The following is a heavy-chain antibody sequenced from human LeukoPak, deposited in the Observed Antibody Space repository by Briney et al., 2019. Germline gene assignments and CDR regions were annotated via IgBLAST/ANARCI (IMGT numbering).Heavy chain of an antibody. D-gene: IGHD6-19*01. CDR3: AKDSPLVGYTSGRSSNSFDH. CDR1: GFTFRSYA. V-gene: IGHV3-23*01. Sequence: QAGGSLRLSCAASGFTFRSYAMSWVRQAPGKGLEWVSTVTGGGGTTYYADSVKGRFTISRDNSKNTVYLQLNSLRADDTAVYYCAKDSPLVGYTSGRSSNSFDHWGQGTLVTVSS. J-gene: IGHJ4*02. CDR2: VTGGGGTT.